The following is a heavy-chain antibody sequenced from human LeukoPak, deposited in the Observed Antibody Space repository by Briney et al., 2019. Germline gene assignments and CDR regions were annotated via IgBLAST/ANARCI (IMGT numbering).Heavy chain of an antibody. CDR3: AKSAPAYDSSGSSFDY. CDR2: ISGSGGST. CDR1: GFTFSSYA. V-gene: IGHV3-23*01. D-gene: IGHD3-22*01. J-gene: IGHJ4*02. Sequence: GGSLRLSCAASGFTFSSYAMSWVRQAPGKGLEWVSAISGSGGSTYYADSVKGRFTISRDNSKNTLYLQMNSLRAEDTAVYYCAKSAPAYDSSGSSFDYWGQGTLVTVSS.